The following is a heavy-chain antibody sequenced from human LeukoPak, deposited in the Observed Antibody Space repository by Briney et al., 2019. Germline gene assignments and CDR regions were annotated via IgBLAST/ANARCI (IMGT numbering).Heavy chain of an antibody. CDR3: ARLHPYYYYMDV. CDR2: IIPIFGTA. J-gene: IGHJ6*03. Sequence: SVKVSCKASGGTFSSYAISWVRQAPGQGLEWMGGIIPIFGTANYAQKFQGRVTITTDESTSTAYMELSSLRSEDTAVYYCARLHPYYYYMDVWGKGTTVTVSS. V-gene: IGHV1-69*05. D-gene: IGHD4-11*01. CDR1: GGTFSSYA.